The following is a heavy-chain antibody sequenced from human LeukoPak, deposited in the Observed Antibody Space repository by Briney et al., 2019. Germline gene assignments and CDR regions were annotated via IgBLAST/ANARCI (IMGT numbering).Heavy chain of an antibody. J-gene: IGHJ4*02. Sequence: SETLSLTCTVSGGSISSGGYYWSWIRQHPGKGLEWIGYIYYSGSTYYNPSLKSRVTISVDTSKNQFSLKLSSVTAADTAVYYCARGGGSGYYDYYFDYWGQGTLVTVSS. CDR1: GGSISSGGYY. CDR2: IYYSGST. V-gene: IGHV4-31*03. CDR3: ARGGGSGYYDYYFDY. D-gene: IGHD3-22*01.